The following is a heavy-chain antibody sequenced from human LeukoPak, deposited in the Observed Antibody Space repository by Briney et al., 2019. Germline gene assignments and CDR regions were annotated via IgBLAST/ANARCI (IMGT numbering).Heavy chain of an antibody. CDR1: GFTLSTYW. CDR2: IKTDGSTT. D-gene: IGHD1-14*01. V-gene: IGHV3-74*01. J-gene: IGHJ5*02. CDR3: VRADSGGWFDP. Sequence: GGSLRLSCAASGFTLSTYWMHWVRQAPGKGLVWVSRIKTDGSTTNYADSVKGRFTISRDNAKNTLYLHMNSLRVEDTAVYHCVRADSGGWFDPWGQGTLVTVSS.